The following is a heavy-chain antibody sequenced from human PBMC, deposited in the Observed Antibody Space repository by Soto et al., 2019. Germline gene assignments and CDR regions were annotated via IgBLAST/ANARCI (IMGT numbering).Heavy chain of an antibody. CDR2: INHSGST. D-gene: IGHD6-13*01. Sequence: PSETLSLTCAVYGESFSGYYWSWIRQPPGKGLEWIGEINHSGSTNYNPSLKSRVTISVDTSKNQFSLKLSSVTAADTAVYYCARERGSSWFGYYYYYGMDVWGQGTTVTVSS. CDR3: ARERGSSWFGYYYYYGMDV. V-gene: IGHV4-34*01. J-gene: IGHJ6*02. CDR1: GESFSGYY.